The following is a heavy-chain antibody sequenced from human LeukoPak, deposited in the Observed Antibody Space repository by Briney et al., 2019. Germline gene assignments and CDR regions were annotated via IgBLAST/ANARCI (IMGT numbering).Heavy chain of an antibody. D-gene: IGHD3-9*01. J-gene: IGHJ5*02. Sequence: ASVNVSCKASGYTFTSYGISWVRQAPGQGLDWMGWISAYNGNTNYAQKLQRRVTMNTDTSTSTAYMELRSLRSDDTAVYCCARVPELRYFDWPYPPVVWFDPWGQRTLVSVPS. V-gene: IGHV1-18*04. CDR3: ARVPELRYFDWPYPPVVWFDP. CDR1: GYTFTSYG. CDR2: ISAYNGNT.